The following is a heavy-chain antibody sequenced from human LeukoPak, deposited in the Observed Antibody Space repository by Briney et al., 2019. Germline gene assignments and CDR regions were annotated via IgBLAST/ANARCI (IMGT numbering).Heavy chain of an antibody. CDR3: ARGTLGYWFDP. CDR1: GYTLTELS. V-gene: IGHV1-69*05. Sequence: SVKVSCKVSGYTLTELSMHWVRQAPGQGLEWMGRIIPIFGTANYAQKFQGRVTITTDESTSTAYMELSSLRSEDTAVYYCARGTLGYWFDPWGQGTLVTVSS. J-gene: IGHJ5*02. D-gene: IGHD1-1*01. CDR2: IIPIFGTA.